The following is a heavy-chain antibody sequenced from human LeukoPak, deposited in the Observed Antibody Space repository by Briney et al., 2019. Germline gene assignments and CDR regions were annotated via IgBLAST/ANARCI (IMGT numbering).Heavy chain of an antibody. CDR2: ISHGGTT. Sequence: PSETLSLTCTVSGGSISSGTYHWSWIRQYAGKGLEWIGHISHGGTTYYNPSLRSQVTISMDTSRNRFSLKLDSVTAADTAVYYCAREVCGGSSCLDYWGQGTLVTVSS. D-gene: IGHD6-13*01. J-gene: IGHJ4*02. CDR3: AREVCGGSSCLDY. V-gene: IGHV4-31*01. CDR1: GGSISSGTYH.